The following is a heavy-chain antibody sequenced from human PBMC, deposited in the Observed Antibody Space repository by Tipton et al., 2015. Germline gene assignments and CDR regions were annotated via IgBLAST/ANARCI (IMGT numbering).Heavy chain of an antibody. Sequence: QSGAEVKKPGASVKVSCKASGYTFTSFDIHWVRQATGQGLEWMGWMNPNSGNTAYAQNFQGRVTMTRNTSISTAYMELSSLRSEDTATYFCALSYCTSDCTDAFDFWGQGTVVTVSS. D-gene: IGHD2-21*02. J-gene: IGHJ3*01. CDR1: GYTFTSFD. V-gene: IGHV1-8*01. CDR3: ALSYCTSDCTDAFDF. CDR2: MNPNSGNT.